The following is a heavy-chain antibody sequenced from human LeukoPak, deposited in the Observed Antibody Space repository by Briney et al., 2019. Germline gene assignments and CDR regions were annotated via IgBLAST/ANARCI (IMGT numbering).Heavy chain of an antibody. CDR3: ARGGITMIENWFDP. D-gene: IGHD3-22*01. CDR1: GGSISSYY. J-gene: IGHJ5*02. CDR2: IYYSGST. V-gene: IGHV4-59*01. Sequence: SETLSLTCTVSGGSISSYYWSWIRQPPGKGLEWIGYIYYSGSTNYNPSLKSRVTISVDTSKNQFSLKLSSVTAADTAVYYCARGGITMIENWFDPWGQGTLVTVSS.